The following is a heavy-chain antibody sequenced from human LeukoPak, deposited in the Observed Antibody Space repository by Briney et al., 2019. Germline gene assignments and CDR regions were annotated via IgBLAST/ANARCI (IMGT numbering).Heavy chain of an antibody. CDR2: INPNTGGT. J-gene: IGHJ4*02. Sequence: GASVKVSCKASGYTFTGTYIHWVRQAPGQRLEWVGWINPNTGGTNYAQRFQGRVAMTRDTSINTAYMELSRLRSDDTAVYYCARLDRYSSGFDYWGQGTLVTVS. D-gene: IGHD6-6*01. CDR1: GYTFTGTY. CDR3: ARLDRYSSGFDY. V-gene: IGHV1-2*02.